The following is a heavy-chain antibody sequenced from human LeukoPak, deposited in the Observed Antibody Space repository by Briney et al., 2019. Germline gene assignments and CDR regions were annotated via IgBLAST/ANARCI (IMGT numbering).Heavy chain of an antibody. D-gene: IGHD3-22*01. Sequence: TSETLSLTCTVSGGSISSYYWSWIRQPAGKGLEWIGRIYTSGSTNYNPSLESRVTMSVDTSSNQFSLKLSSVPAADTAVYYCARVGDSSGYENWFDPWGQGTLVTVSS. V-gene: IGHV4-4*07. J-gene: IGHJ5*02. CDR1: GGSISSYY. CDR3: ARVGDSSGYENWFDP. CDR2: IYTSGST.